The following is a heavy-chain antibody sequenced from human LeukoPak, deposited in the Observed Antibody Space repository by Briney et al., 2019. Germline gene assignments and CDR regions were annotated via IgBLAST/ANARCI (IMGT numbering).Heavy chain of an antibody. CDR2: IYHSGST. V-gene: IGHV4-59*12. Sequence: SETLSLTCTVSGGSISSYYWSWIRQPPGKGLEWIGEIYHSGSTNYNPSLKSRVTISVDKSKNQFSLKLSSVTAADTAVYYCAREGTMVRGVLDYWGQGTLVTVSS. CDR1: GGSISSYY. CDR3: AREGTMVRGVLDY. D-gene: IGHD3-10*01. J-gene: IGHJ4*02.